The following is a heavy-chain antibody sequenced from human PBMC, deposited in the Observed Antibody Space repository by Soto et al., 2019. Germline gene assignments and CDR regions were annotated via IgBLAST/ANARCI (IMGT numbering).Heavy chain of an antibody. CDR3: ACGGGWVFDF. CDR1: GFTFSTYW. D-gene: IGHD2-21*02. CDR2: IKKDGSDK. J-gene: IGHJ4*02. Sequence: EVQLVESGGGLVQPGGSLSLSCAASGFTFSTYWMSWFRQAPGKGLEWVANIKKDGSDKYYVDSVRGRFTISRDNAKNSLYLQMNSRRAEDTAVYYCACGGGWVFDFWGQGTLVTVSS. V-gene: IGHV3-7*01.